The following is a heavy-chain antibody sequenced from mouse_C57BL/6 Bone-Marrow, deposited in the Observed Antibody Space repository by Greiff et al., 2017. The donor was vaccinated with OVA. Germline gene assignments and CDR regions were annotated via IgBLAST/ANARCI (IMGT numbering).Heavy chain of an antibody. Sequence: VHLVESGAELARPGASVKLSCKASGYTFTSYGISWVKQRTGQGLEWIGEIYPRSGNTYYNEKFKGKATLTADKSSSTAYMELRSLTSEDSAVYFCAYYYGSSRFAYWGQGTLVTVSA. CDR1: GYTFTSYG. V-gene: IGHV1-81*01. D-gene: IGHD1-1*01. J-gene: IGHJ3*01. CDR2: IYPRSGNT. CDR3: AYYYGSSRFAY.